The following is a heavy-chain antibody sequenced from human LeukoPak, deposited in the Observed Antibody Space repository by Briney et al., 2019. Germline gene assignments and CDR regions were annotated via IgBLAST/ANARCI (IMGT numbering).Heavy chain of an antibody. CDR3: AREGYYGSGSPPSLYFDY. D-gene: IGHD3-10*01. CDR1: GFTFRNYV. CDR2: TSSDLNVK. J-gene: IGHJ4*02. V-gene: IGHV3-30-3*01. Sequence: GGSLRLSCAASGFTFRNYVIHWVRQAPGKGLEWVAVTSSDLNVKLYADSVKGRFTISRDNSRSTLYLQMNSLRPEDTAIYYCAREGYYGSGSPPSLYFDYWGQGTLVTVST.